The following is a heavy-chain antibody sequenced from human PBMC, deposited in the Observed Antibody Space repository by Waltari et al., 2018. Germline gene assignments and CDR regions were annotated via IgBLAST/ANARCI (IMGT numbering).Heavy chain of an antibody. V-gene: IGHV3-30*02. J-gene: IGHJ4*02. D-gene: IGHD3-10*01. CDR2: IRYDGSNK. Sequence: QVQLVESGGGVVQPRGSLRLSCAASGFTFSSYGMHWVRQAPGKGLEWVAFIRYDGSNKYYADSVKGRFTISRDNSKNTLYLQMNSLRAEDTAVYYCAKVRGVIPDYWGQGTLVTVSS. CDR3: AKVRGVIPDY. CDR1: GFTFSSYG.